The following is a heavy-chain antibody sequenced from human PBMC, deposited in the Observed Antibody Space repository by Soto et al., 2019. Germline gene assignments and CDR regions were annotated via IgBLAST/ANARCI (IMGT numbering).Heavy chain of an antibody. V-gene: IGHV1-2*02. Sequence: ASVKVSCKASGYTFTGYYMHWVRQAPGQGLEWMGWINPNSGGTNYAQKLQGRVTMTRDTSISTAYMELSRLRSDDTAVYYCARGMQQPSYYYGMDVWGQGTTVTVSS. CDR2: INPNSGGT. D-gene: IGHD6-13*01. CDR3: ARGMQQPSYYYGMDV. CDR1: GYTFTGYY. J-gene: IGHJ6*02.